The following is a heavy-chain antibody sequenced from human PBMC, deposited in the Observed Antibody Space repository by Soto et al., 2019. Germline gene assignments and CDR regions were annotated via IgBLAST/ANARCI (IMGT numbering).Heavy chain of an antibody. CDR2: IYSSGST. Sequence: PGGSLRLSCAASGVTVSSNYMNWVRQAPGKGLEWVSIIYSSGSTYYADSVKGRFTISRDNSKNTLYLQMNSLRAEDTAVYYCAKGLKAAAGQIWFDPWGQGTLVTVSS. V-gene: IGHV3-53*01. D-gene: IGHD6-13*01. J-gene: IGHJ5*02. CDR3: AKGLKAAAGQIWFDP. CDR1: GVTVSSNY.